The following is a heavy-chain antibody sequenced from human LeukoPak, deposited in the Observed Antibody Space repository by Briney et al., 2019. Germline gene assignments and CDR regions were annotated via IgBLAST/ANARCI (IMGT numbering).Heavy chain of an antibody. J-gene: IGHJ4*02. CDR3: ARDVFWRGSDY. CDR2: IYYSGTT. V-gene: IGHV4-59*01. Sequence: SETLSLTCTVSGASITNYYWSWIRQPPGKGLEWIGYIYYSGTTNYNPSLKSRVTISVDTSKNQFSLKLTSVTAADTAVYYCARDVFWRGSDYWGQGTLVTVSS. CDR1: GASITNYY. D-gene: IGHD3-3*01.